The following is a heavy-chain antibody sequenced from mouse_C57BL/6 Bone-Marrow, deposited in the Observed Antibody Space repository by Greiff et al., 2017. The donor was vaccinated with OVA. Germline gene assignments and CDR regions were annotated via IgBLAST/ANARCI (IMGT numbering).Heavy chain of an antibody. Sequence: VQLQQSGPELVKPGASVKISCKASGYTFTDYYMNWVKQSHGKSLEWIGDINPNNGGTSYNQKFKGKATLTVDKSSSTAYMELRSLTSEDSAVYYCAVSYYYGSSYGYWGQGTTLTVSS. CDR1: GYTFTDYY. V-gene: IGHV1-26*01. CDR3: AVSYYYGSSYGY. CDR2: INPNNGGT. D-gene: IGHD1-1*01. J-gene: IGHJ2*01.